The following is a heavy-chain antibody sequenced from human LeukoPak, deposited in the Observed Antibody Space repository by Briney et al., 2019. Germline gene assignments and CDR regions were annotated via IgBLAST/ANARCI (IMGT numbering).Heavy chain of an antibody. J-gene: IGHJ4*02. D-gene: IGHD3-3*02. CDR2: IYYSGST. CDR3: ARPVPIFGVAPRYYFDY. CDR1: GGSISSSSYY. Sequence: SETLSLTCTVSGGSISSSSYYWGWIRQPPGKGLEWIGSIYYSGSTYYNPSLKGRVTISVDTSKNQFSLKLSSVTAADTAVYYCARPVPIFGVAPRYYFDYWGQGTLVTVSS. V-gene: IGHV4-39*01.